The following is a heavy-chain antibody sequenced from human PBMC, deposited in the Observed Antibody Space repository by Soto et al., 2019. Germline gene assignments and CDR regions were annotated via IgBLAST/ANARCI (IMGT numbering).Heavy chain of an antibody. J-gene: IGHJ5*02. D-gene: IGHD6-13*01. Sequence: QVQLVQSGTEVKKPGASVKVSCKTSGYTFTNFGISWVRPAPGQGLEWMGWISAFNGHTHHAQKFQGRVTLITDTPTTTAFLELRSMRSDDTDVYYCAREPPRATAGLNYFAPWGQGTLVSVSS. V-gene: IGHV1-18*01. CDR2: ISAFNGHT. CDR3: AREPPRATAGLNYFAP. CDR1: GYTFTNFG.